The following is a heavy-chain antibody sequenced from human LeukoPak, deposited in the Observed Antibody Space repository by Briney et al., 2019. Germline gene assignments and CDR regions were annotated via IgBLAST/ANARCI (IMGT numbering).Heavy chain of an antibody. V-gene: IGHV5-51*01. CDR3: ARPHYYDSIAFDI. D-gene: IGHD3-22*01. J-gene: IGHJ3*02. Sequence: GESLKISCKGTGYSFTSYWIGWMRPMPGKGLEWRGIIYHGDSDTRYSPSFQGQDTISADNSISTAYLQWSSLKASDTAMYYCARPHYYDSIAFDIWGQGTMVTVSS. CDR1: GYSFTSYW. CDR2: IYHGDSDT.